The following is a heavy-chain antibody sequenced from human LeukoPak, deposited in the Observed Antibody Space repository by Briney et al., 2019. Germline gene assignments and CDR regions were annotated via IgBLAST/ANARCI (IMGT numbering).Heavy chain of an antibody. D-gene: IGHD1-1*01. Sequence: PSETLSPTCTVSGGSISSYYWSWIRQPPGKGLEWIGYIYYSGSTNYNPSLKSRVTISVDTSKNQFSLKLNSVTAADTAVYYCARPTTGSRAFDIWGQGTMVTVSS. V-gene: IGHV4-59*08. CDR2: IYYSGST. CDR3: ARPTTGSRAFDI. CDR1: GGSISSYY. J-gene: IGHJ3*02.